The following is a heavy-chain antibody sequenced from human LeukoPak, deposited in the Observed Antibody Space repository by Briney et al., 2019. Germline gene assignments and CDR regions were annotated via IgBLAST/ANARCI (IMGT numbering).Heavy chain of an antibody. J-gene: IGHJ5*02. Sequence: SETLSLTCTVSGGSISSYYWSWIRQPPGKGLEWIGEINHSGSTNYNPSLKSRVTISVDTSKNQFSLKLSSVTAADTAVYYCARLAVRGVNAAEFDPWGQGTLVTVSS. V-gene: IGHV4-34*01. CDR1: GGSISSYY. D-gene: IGHD3-10*01. CDR2: INHSGST. CDR3: ARLAVRGVNAAEFDP.